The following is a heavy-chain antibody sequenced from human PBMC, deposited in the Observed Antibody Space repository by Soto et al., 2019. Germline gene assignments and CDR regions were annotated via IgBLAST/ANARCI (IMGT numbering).Heavy chain of an antibody. CDR3: AKAVDTAMTYNWFDP. CDR2: ISYDGSNK. Sequence: QVQLVESGGGVVQPGRSLRLSCAASGFTFSSYGMHWVRQAPGKGLEWVAVISYDGSNKYYADSVKGRITISRDNSKNPLYLQINSLRAEDTSVYYCAKAVDTAMTYNWFDPWGQGTLVTVSS. J-gene: IGHJ5*02. D-gene: IGHD5-18*01. CDR1: GFTFSSYG. V-gene: IGHV3-30*18.